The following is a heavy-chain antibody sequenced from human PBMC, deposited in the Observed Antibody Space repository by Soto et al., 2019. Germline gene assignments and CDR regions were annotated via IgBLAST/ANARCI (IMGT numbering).Heavy chain of an antibody. V-gene: IGHV4-30-2*01. CDR3: ARQLFRKYYYDSTSGGMDV. Sequence: SETLSLTCAVSGGSISSGGSSWSWIRQPPGKGLEWIGYIYHSGSTYYNPSLKSRVTISVDTSKNQFSLKLNSVTAADTAVYYCARQLFRKYYYDSTSGGMDVWGQGTTVTVSS. CDR1: GGSISSGGSS. J-gene: IGHJ6*02. D-gene: IGHD3-22*01. CDR2: IYHSGST.